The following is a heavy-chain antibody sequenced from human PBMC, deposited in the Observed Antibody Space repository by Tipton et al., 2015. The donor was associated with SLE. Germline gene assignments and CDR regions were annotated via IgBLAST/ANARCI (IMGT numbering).Heavy chain of an antibody. CDR1: GGSFSGYY. J-gene: IGHJ3*02. CDR2: INHSGST. CDR3: ARDEKGTTVPRDAFDI. Sequence: GLVKPSETLSLTCAVYGGSFSGYYWSWIRQPPGKGLEWIGEINHSGSTNYNPSLKSRVTISVDTSKNQFSLKLSSVTAADTAVYYCARDEKGTTVPRDAFDIWGQGTMVTVSS. D-gene: IGHD4-17*01. V-gene: IGHV4-34*01.